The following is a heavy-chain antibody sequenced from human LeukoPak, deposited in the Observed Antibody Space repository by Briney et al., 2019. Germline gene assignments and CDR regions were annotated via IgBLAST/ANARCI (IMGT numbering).Heavy chain of an antibody. J-gene: IGHJ4*02. Sequence: GGSLRLSCAASGFTFSSYSMNWVRQAPGKGLEWVSSISSSSSYIYYADSVKGRFTISRDNSKNTLYLQMNSLRAEDTAVYYCARIDGYTYFDYWGQGTLVTVSS. D-gene: IGHD5-24*01. CDR1: GFTFSSYS. V-gene: IGHV3-21*04. CDR3: ARIDGYTYFDY. CDR2: ISSSSSYI.